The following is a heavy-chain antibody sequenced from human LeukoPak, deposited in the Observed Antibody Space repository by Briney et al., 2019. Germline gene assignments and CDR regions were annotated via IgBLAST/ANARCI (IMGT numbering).Heavy chain of an antibody. CDR1: GFTVSSNY. J-gene: IGHJ4*02. CDR2: IYSGGST. Sequence: PGGSLRLSCAASGFTVSSNYMSWVRQAPGKGLEWVSVIYSGGSTYYADSVKGRFTISRDNSKNTLYLQMNSLRAEDTAVYYCAREYFGIAARPFDYWGQGTLVTVSS. D-gene: IGHD6-6*01. V-gene: IGHV3-66*01. CDR3: AREYFGIAARPFDY.